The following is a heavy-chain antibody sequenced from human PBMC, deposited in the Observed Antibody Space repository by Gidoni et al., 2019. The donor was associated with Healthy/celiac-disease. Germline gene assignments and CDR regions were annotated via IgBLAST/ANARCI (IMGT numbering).Heavy chain of an antibody. CDR1: GFTFRSSA. J-gene: IGHJ3*02. Sequence: EVQLLESGGGLVQPGGSLRRSCAASGFTFRSSAMSWVRQAPGKGLEWVSAISGSGGSTYYADSVKGRFTISRDNSKNTLYLQMNSLRAEDTAVYYCAKTIEGYCTNGVCYTWVNAFDIWGQGTMVTVSS. V-gene: IGHV3-23*01. CDR3: AKTIEGYCTNGVCYTWVNAFDI. D-gene: IGHD2-8*01. CDR2: ISGSGGST.